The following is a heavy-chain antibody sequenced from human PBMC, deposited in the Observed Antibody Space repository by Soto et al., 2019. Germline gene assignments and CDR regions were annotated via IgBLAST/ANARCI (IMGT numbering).Heavy chain of an antibody. J-gene: IGHJ6*02. V-gene: IGHV3-30*18. CDR3: AKDPMWQWLARVYYYYGMDV. CDR1: GFTFSSYG. CDR2: ISYDGSNK. D-gene: IGHD6-19*01. Sequence: QVQLVESGGGVVQPGRSLRLSCAASGFTFSSYGMHWVRQAPGKGLEWVAVISYDGSNKYYADSVKGRFTISRDNSKNTLYQQMNTLIAENTAVYYCAKDPMWQWLARVYYYYGMDVWGQGTTVTVSS.